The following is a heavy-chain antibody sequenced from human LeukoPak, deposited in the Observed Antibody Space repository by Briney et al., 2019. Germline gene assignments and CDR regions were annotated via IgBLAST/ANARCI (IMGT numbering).Heavy chain of an antibody. CDR2: IYTSGST. J-gene: IGHJ5*02. Sequence: SQTLSLTCTVSGGSISSGSYYWSWIRQPAGKGLEWIGRIYTSGSTNYNPSLKSRVTISVDTSKNQFSLKLSSVTAADTAVYYCARDRIYDILTGYHQWFDPWGQGTLVTVSS. CDR3: ARDRIYDILTGYHQWFDP. V-gene: IGHV4-61*02. D-gene: IGHD3-9*01. CDR1: GGSISSGSYY.